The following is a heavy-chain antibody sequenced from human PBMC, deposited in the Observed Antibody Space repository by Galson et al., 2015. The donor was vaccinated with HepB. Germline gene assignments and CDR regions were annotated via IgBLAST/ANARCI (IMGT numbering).Heavy chain of an antibody. D-gene: IGHD3-22*01. Sequence: SLRLSCAASGFTFSSYGMHWVRQAPGKGLDWVAVIWYDGSNKYYADSVKGRFTISRDNSKNTLYLQMNSLRAEDTAVYYCARGEVYDSSGYYLGLVYYWGQGTLVTVSS. CDR3: ARGEVYDSSGYYLGLVYY. CDR2: IWYDGSNK. V-gene: IGHV3-33*01. J-gene: IGHJ4*02. CDR1: GFTFSSYG.